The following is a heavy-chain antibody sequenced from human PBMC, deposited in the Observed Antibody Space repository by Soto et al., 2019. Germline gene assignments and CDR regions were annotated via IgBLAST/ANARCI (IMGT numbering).Heavy chain of an antibody. Sequence: GGSLRRSCAASGFTFSNYAMSWVRQAPGKGLEWVSAISGSGGSTYYADSVKGRFTISRDNSKNTLYLQMNSLRAEDTAPSYFARAKETDILTGPRDYRRQGPL. CDR3: ARAKETDILTGPRDY. V-gene: IGHV3-23*01. CDR2: ISGSGGST. CDR1: GFTFSNYA. D-gene: IGHD3-9*01. J-gene: IGHJ4*02.